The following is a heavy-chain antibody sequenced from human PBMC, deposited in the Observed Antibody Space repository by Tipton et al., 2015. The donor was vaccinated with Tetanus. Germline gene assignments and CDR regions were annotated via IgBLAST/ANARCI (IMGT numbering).Heavy chain of an antibody. CDR3: AREDYPGDYFDY. D-gene: IGHD4-11*01. CDR1: GYSFIDYY. Sequence: QSGAEVKKPGASVKVSCKASGYSFIDYYMHWVRQAPGQGLEWMGIINPSGGRTTYAQKFQGRVTMTRDTSTSTVYMELSRLRSEDTAVYYCAREDYPGDYFDYWGQGTLVTVAS. V-gene: IGHV1-46*01. CDR2: INPSGGRT. J-gene: IGHJ4*02.